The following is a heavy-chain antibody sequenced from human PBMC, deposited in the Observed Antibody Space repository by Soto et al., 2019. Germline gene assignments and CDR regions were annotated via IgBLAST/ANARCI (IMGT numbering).Heavy chain of an antibody. CDR2: ISWNSGSI. V-gene: IGHV3-9*01. D-gene: IGHD3-16*01. Sequence: GGYLRLSCAASGFTFDDYAMHWVRQAPGKGLEWVSGISWNSGSIGYADSVKGRFTISRDNAKNSLYLQMNSLRAEDTALYYCAKRVGDLDYWGAFDIWGQGTMVTVSS. CDR1: GFTFDDYA. J-gene: IGHJ3*02. CDR3: AKRVGDLDYWGAFDI.